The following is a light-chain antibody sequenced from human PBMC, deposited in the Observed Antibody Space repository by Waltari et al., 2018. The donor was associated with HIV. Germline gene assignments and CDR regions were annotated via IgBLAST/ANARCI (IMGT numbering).Light chain of an antibody. CDR3: QAWDNSNVV. CDR1: KLGDKY. CDR2: QDN. J-gene: IGLJ2*01. V-gene: IGLV3-1*01. Sequence: SYELTQPPSVSVSPGQTASISCSGDKLGDKYACWYQQRPGQSPVLVIYQDNNRPSGIPGRFSGSNSGNTATLTISRTQAMDEADYYCQAWDNSNVVFGGGTKLTVL.